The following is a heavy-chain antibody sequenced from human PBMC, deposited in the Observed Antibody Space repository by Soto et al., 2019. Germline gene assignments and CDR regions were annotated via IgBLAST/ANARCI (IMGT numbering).Heavy chain of an antibody. CDR3: ARERDCSSTSCYLGPPDAFDI. V-gene: IGHV1-18*01. Sequence: ASVKVSCKASGCTFTSYGISWVRQAPGQGLEWMGWISAYNGNTNYAQKLQGRVTMTTDTSTSTAYMELRSLRSDDTAVYYCARERDCSSTSCYLGPPDAFDIWGQGTMVTVSS. CDR1: GCTFTSYG. J-gene: IGHJ3*02. D-gene: IGHD2-2*01. CDR2: ISAYNGNT.